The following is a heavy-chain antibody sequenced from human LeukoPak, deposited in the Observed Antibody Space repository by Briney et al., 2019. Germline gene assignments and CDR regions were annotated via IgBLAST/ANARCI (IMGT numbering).Heavy chain of an antibody. CDR2: IWYDGSNK. D-gene: IGHD2-2*01. V-gene: IGHV3-33*01. CDR1: GFTFSSYG. Sequence: GGSLRLSCAASGFTFSSYGMHWVRQAPGKGLEWVAVIWYDGSNKYYADSVKGRFTISRDNSKNTLYLQMNSLRAEDTAVYYCARVTIPDAIDYWGQGTLVTVSS. J-gene: IGHJ4*02. CDR3: ARVTIPDAIDY.